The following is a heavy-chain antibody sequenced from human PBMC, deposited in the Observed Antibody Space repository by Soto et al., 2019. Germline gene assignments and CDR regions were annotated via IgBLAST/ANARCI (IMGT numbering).Heavy chain of an antibody. Sequence: QVQLQESGPGLVKPSQTLSLTCTVSGGSISSGDYYWSWIRQPPGKGLEWIGYIYYSGSTYYNPSLKNGVTISVDTSKNQVSLKLSSVTAADTAVYYCARASAVKPLFWSGYYTPDYYGMDVWGQGTTVTVSS. D-gene: IGHD3-3*01. CDR1: GGSISSGDYY. J-gene: IGHJ6*02. CDR2: IYYSGST. CDR3: ARASAVKPLFWSGYYTPDYYGMDV. V-gene: IGHV4-30-4*01.